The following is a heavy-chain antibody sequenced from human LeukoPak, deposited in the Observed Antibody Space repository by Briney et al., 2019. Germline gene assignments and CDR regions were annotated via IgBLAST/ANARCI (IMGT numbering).Heavy chain of an antibody. CDR2: INSDGSST. V-gene: IGHV3-74*01. Sequence: PGGSLRLSCAASGFTFSTYWMHWVRQAPGKGLVWVSRINSDGSSTSYADSVKGRFSISRDNAKNTPYLQMNSLRAEDTAVYYCARGDYGDYGKDYWGQGTLVTVSS. CDR1: GFTFSTYW. D-gene: IGHD4-17*01. J-gene: IGHJ4*02. CDR3: ARGDYGDYGKDY.